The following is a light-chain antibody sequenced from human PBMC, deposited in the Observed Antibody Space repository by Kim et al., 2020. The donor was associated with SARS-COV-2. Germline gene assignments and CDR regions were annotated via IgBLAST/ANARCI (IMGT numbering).Light chain of an antibody. CDR3: QTWGDAIDVA. CDR2: LNSDGNN. V-gene: IGLV4-69*02. Sequence: VQVTRIMGSGNSSNDSTRIQQRQQKLPGTPLNLNSDGNNTTPDGIPDRFSGSSSGTERYLTITRLQADDEADYYCQTWGDAIDVAFGGGTQLTVL. CDR1: SGNSSND. J-gene: IGLJ2*01.